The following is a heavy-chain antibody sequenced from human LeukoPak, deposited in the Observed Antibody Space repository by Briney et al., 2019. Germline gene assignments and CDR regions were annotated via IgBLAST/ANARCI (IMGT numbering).Heavy chain of an antibody. V-gene: IGHV4-39*01. CDR1: GGSISSSSYY. J-gene: IGHJ5*02. D-gene: IGHD2-2*01. Sequence: SETLSLTCTVSGGSISSSSYYWGWIRQPPGKGLEWIGIIYYSGSTYYNPSLKSRLTISVDTSKNQFSLKLSSVTATDTAVYYCARRGYCSSTSCYEYWFVLWRQGTLVTVSS. CDR2: IYYSGST. CDR3: ARRGYCSSTSCYEYWFVL.